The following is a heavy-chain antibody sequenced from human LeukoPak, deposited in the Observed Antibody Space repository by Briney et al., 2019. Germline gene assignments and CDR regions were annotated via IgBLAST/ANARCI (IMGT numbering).Heavy chain of an antibody. D-gene: IGHD6-13*01. V-gene: IGHV1-18*01. CDR2: ISAYNGNT. CDR3: ARASSSWYADWFDP. Sequence: ASVKVSCKASGYTFTSYGISWVRQAPGQGLEWMGWISAYNGNTNYAQKLQDRVTMTTDTSTSTAYMELSSLRSEDTAVYYCARASSSWYADWFDPWGQGTLVTVSS. J-gene: IGHJ5*02. CDR1: GYTFTSYG.